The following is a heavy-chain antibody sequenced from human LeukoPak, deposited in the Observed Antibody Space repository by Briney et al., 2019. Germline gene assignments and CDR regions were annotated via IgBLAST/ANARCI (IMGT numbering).Heavy chain of an antibody. Sequence: QPGGSLRLSCATSGFTLSSYWMHWVRHVPGKGLEWLSRINNDGVSTSYADSVKGRFTISRDNAKNTLYLRMNSLRAEDTAIYYCARKPLSGGYGGTIDYWGQGTLVTVSS. J-gene: IGHJ4*02. V-gene: IGHV3-74*01. D-gene: IGHD5-12*01. CDR1: GFTLSSYW. CDR3: ARKPLSGGYGGTIDY. CDR2: INNDGVST.